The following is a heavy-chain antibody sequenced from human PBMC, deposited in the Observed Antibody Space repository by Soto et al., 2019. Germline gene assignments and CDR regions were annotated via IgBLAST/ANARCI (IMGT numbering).Heavy chain of an antibody. Sequence: ASVKVSCKASGYTFTSYAMHWVRQAPGQRLEWMGWINAGNGNTKYSQKFQGRVTITRDTSASTAYMELSSLRSEDTAVYYCARDSPYYYGSGSYFIPRSPYFDYWGQGTLVTVSS. V-gene: IGHV1-3*01. D-gene: IGHD3-10*01. J-gene: IGHJ4*02. CDR3: ARDSPYYYGSGSYFIPRSPYFDY. CDR2: INAGNGNT. CDR1: GYTFTSYA.